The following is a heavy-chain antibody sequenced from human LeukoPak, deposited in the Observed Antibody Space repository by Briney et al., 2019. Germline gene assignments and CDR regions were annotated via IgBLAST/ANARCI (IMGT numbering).Heavy chain of an antibody. CDR3: AKDLRAGWELHYYFDY. V-gene: IGHV3-23*01. Sequence: PGGSLRLSCAASGFRFSDFTMTWVRQAPGKGPEWVSAIGGRGGSTYYADSLGGRFTISRDNSKNTLYLQMNSLRAEDTAVYYCAKDLRAGWELHYYFDYWGQGTLVTVSS. CDR1: GFRFSDFT. J-gene: IGHJ4*02. D-gene: IGHD6-19*01. CDR2: IGGRGGST.